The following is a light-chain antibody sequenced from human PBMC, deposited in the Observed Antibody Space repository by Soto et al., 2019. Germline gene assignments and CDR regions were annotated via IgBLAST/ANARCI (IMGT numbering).Light chain of an antibody. CDR1: QSIGGY. CDR3: QQSHSSPIT. V-gene: IGKV1-39*01. J-gene: IGKJ5*01. CDR2: AAS. Sequence: DIHMTQSPSSLSASVGDIVTITCRASQSIGGYLTWYQQLPGKAPKLLIFAASGLQSGVPSRFSGSGSGTDFTLTISSLQPEDFATYYCQQSHSSPITFGQGTRLEIK.